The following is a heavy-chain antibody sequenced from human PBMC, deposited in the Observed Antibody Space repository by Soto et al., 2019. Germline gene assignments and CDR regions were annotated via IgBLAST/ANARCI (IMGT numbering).Heavy chain of an antibody. CDR3: AKGRFYGSSSGLPDY. CDR2: ISCDGTNR. V-gene: IGHV3-30*18. Sequence: GGSLRLSCAASGFTFSSFGVHWVRQAPGKGLEWVSVISCDGTNRDYEDSVKGRFTISRDNAKKMLYLQMNSLRAEDTAVYYCAKGRFYGSSSGLPDYWGQGTRVTVSS. D-gene: IGHD6-6*01. J-gene: IGHJ4*02. CDR1: GFTFSSFG.